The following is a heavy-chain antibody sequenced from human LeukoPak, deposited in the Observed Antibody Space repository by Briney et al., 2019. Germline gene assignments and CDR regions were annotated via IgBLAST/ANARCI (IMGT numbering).Heavy chain of an antibody. CDR3: ARVEGTMGIDY. D-gene: IGHD1-7*01. V-gene: IGHV4-34*01. J-gene: IGHJ4*02. CDR1: GGSFSGYY. CDR2: INHSGST. Sequence: PSETLSLTCAVYGGSFSGYYWSWIRQPPGKGLEWIGEINHSGSTNYNPSLKSRFTISVDTSKNQFSLKVSSVTAADTAVYYCARVEGTMGIDYWGQGTLVTVSP.